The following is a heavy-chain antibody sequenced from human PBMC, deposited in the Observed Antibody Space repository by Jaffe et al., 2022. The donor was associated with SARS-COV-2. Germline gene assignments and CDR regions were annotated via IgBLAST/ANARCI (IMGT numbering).Heavy chain of an antibody. D-gene: IGHD6-13*01. CDR1: GFHFRSYG. V-gene: IGHV3-33*01. CDR3: VRDVGGKPEDGTLGWFDP. J-gene: IGHJ5*02. CDR2: IWNDGSKK. Sequence: QVQLVESGGGVVQPGRSLRLSCAASGFHFRSYGMDWVRQAPGKGLEWVAVIWNDGSKKYYADSVKGRFTISRDDAKNTLYLQMNRLSAEDTAVYYCVRDVGGKPEDGTLGWFDPWGQGTRVTVSS.